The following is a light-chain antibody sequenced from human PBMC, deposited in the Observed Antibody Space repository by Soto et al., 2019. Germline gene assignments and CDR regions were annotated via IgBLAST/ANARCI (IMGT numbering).Light chain of an antibody. J-gene: IGKJ1*01. CDR1: QSGSRG. V-gene: IGKV3-15*01. CDR3: QQYTNWPPWT. CDR2: GAA. Sequence: EIVLTQSPATLSVPPGERPTLSCRPSQSGSRGLAGYQQKPGQAPRRLIYGAASRAAGILAGFSGSGSGTEFTLTISSLQSEDFAVYYCQQYTNWPPWTFGRGTKVHI.